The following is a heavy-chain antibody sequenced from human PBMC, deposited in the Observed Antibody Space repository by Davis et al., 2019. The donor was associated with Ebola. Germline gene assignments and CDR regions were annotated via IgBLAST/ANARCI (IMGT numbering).Heavy chain of an antibody. V-gene: IGHV3-73*01. CDR3: TSVDYGDSES. Sequence: GESLKISCAASGFTFSGSAMHWVRQASGKGLEWVGRIRSKANSYATAYAASVKGRFTISRDDSKNTAYLQINSLKTEDTAVYYCTSVDYGDSESWGQGTLVTVSS. D-gene: IGHD4-17*01. CDR1: GFTFSGSA. CDR2: IRSKANSYAT. J-gene: IGHJ5*02.